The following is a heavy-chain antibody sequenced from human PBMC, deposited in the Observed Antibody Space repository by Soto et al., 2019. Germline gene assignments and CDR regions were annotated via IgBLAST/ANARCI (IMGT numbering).Heavy chain of an antibody. V-gene: IGHV3-23*01. J-gene: IGHJ4*02. CDR3: AGRSSGWYFDY. CDR1: GFTFSSYA. D-gene: IGHD6-19*01. Sequence: EVQLLESGGGLVQPGGSLRLSCAASGFTFSSYAMSWVRQAPGKGLEWVSAISGSGGSTYYADSVKGRFTISRDNSKHTLYLQRNSLRAEDTAVYYCAGRSSGWYFDYWGQGTLVTVSS. CDR2: ISGSGGST.